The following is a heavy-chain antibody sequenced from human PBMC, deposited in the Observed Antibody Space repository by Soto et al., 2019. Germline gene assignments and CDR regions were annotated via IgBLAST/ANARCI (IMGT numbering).Heavy chain of an antibody. J-gene: IGHJ4*02. CDR2: MNPNSGNT. D-gene: IGHD3-10*01. V-gene: IGHV1-8*01. CDR3: ARISSSLWFGEYYFDY. CDR1: GYTFTSYD. Sequence: ASVKVSCKASGYTFTSYDINWVRQATGQGLEWMGWMNPNSGNTGYAQKFQGRVTMTRNTSISTAYMELSSLRSEDTAVYYCARISSSLWFGEYYFDYWGQGTLVTVSS.